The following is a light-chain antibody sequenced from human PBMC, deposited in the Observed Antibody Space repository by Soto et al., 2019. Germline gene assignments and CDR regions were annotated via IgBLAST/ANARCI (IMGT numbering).Light chain of an antibody. CDR1: SSDVGGYNL. CDR3: CSYAGSDTHYV. J-gene: IGLJ1*01. Sequence: QSALTQPASVSGSPGQSITISCTGTSSDVGGYNLVSWYQEHPGKAPKLMIYEGSKRPSGVSNRFSGSKSGNTASLTISGLQAEDEADYYCCSYAGSDTHYVFGPGTKLTVL. V-gene: IGLV2-23*01. CDR2: EGS.